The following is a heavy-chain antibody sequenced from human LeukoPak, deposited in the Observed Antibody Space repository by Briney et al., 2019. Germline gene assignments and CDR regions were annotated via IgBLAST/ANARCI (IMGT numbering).Heavy chain of an antibody. CDR1: GYTLTELS. J-gene: IGHJ6*04. Sequence: ASVKVSCKVSGYTLTELSMHWVRQAPGKGLEWMGGFDREDGGTIYAQKFQGRVTMTEDTSTDTAYMELSSLRSEDTAVYYCASFYGSGSYSYYGMDVWGKGTTVTVSS. D-gene: IGHD3-10*01. V-gene: IGHV1-24*01. CDR2: FDREDGGT. CDR3: ASFYGSGSYSYYGMDV.